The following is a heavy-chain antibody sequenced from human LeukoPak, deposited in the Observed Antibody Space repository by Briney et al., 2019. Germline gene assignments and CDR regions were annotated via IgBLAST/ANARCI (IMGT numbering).Heavy chain of an antibody. D-gene: IGHD2-2*01. J-gene: IGHJ4*02. CDR1: GFTVSSDY. V-gene: IGHV3-53*01. Sequence: GGSLRLSCAASGFTVSSDYMSWVRQAPGKGLEWVSVIFSGGTIYYADSVKGRFTISRDTSENTLWLQMDSLRGDDTAVYYCARDSSFHYYFDNWGQGTLVTVSS. CDR3: ARDSSFHYYFDN. CDR2: IFSGGTI.